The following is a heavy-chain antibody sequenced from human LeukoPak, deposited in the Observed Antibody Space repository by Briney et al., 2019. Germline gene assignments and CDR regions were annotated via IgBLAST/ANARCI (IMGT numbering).Heavy chain of an antibody. CDR2: ISAYNGNT. D-gene: IGHD3-9*01. Sequence: GASVKVSCKASGYTFTSYYMHWVRQAPGQGLEWMGWISAYNGNTNYAQKLQGRVTMTTDTSTSTAYMELRSLRSDDTAVYYCARGYDILTGYYKGQGQYYFDYWGQGTLVTVSS. V-gene: IGHV1-18*04. CDR1: GYTFTSYY. CDR3: ARGYDILTGYYKGQGQYYFDY. J-gene: IGHJ4*02.